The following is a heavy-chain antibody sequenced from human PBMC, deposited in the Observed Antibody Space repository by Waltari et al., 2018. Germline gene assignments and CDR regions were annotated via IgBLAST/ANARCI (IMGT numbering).Heavy chain of an antibody. V-gene: IGHV4-4*07. CDR1: GGSISSYS. D-gene: IGHD3-9*01. J-gene: IGHJ6*03. Sequence: QVQLQESGPGLVKPSETLSLTRTVSGGSISSYSWSWIRQPPGKGLEWIGRIYTSGSTNYNPSLKSRVTMSVDTSKNQFSLKLSSVTAADTAVYYCARDGGYDILTGWYMDVWGKGTTVTVSS. CDR3: ARDGGYDILTGWYMDV. CDR2: IYTSGST.